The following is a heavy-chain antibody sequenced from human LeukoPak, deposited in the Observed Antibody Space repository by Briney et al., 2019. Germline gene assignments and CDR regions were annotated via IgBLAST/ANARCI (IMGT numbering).Heavy chain of an antibody. Sequence: SETLSLTCTVSGYSVSSGYYWGWIRQPPGKGLEWIGNIYHSGSTYYNPSLKSRVTISVDTSKNQFSLKLSSVTAADTAVYYCAGQTESGVDAFDIWGQGTMVTVSS. V-gene: IGHV4-38-2*02. CDR3: AGQTESGVDAFDI. CDR2: IYHSGST. CDR1: GYSVSSGYY. J-gene: IGHJ3*02. D-gene: IGHD5-12*01.